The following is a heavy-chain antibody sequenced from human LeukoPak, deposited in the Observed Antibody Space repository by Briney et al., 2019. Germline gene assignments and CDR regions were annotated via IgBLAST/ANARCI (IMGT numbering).Heavy chain of an antibody. CDR1: GFTFSSYG. CDR2: IWYDGSNK. J-gene: IGHJ4*02. D-gene: IGHD6-19*01. Sequence: GGSLRLSCAASGFTFSSYGMHWVRQAPGKGLEWVAVIWYDGSNKYYADSVKGRFTISRDNSKNTLYLQMNSLRAEDTAVYYCAKDAEWLVKVPYYFDYWGQGTLVTVSS. CDR3: AKDAEWLVKVPYYFDY. V-gene: IGHV3-33*06.